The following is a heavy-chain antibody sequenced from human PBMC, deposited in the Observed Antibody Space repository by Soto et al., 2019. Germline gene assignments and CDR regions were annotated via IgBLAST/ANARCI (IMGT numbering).Heavy chain of an antibody. V-gene: IGHV1-18*01. Sequence: QVQLVQSGAEVKKPGASVKVSCKASGYTFTSYGISWVRQAPGQGLEWMGWISAYNGNTNYAQKLQGRVTMTTDTSTSTAYMELRSLRSDETAVYYCARDYRSYDDIWGSYRQTFDYWGQGTLVTVSS. CDR3: ARDYRSYDDIWGSYRQTFDY. J-gene: IGHJ4*02. D-gene: IGHD3-16*02. CDR2: ISAYNGNT. CDR1: GYTFTSYG.